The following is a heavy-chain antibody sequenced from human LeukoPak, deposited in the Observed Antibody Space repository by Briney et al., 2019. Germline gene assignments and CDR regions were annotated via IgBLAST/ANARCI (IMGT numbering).Heavy chain of an antibody. CDR2: IYYSGST. Sequence: NPSQTLSLTCTVSGGSISSGGYYWRWIRQHPGKGLEWIGYIYYSGSTYYNPSLKSRVTISVDTSKNQFSLKLSSVTAADTAVYYCARSTYYDFWSGYYPNWFDPWGQGALVTVSS. D-gene: IGHD3-3*01. CDR1: GGSISSGGYY. J-gene: IGHJ5*02. V-gene: IGHV4-31*03. CDR3: ARSTYYDFWSGYYPNWFDP.